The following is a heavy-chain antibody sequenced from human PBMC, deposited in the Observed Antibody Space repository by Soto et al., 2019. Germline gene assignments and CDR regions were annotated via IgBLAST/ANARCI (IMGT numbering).Heavy chain of an antibody. D-gene: IGHD4-17*01. CDR1: GGTFSSYA. CDR3: ARGIKAGLTLVTTFSDYYYYGMDV. Sequence: GASVKVSCKASGGTFSSYAISWVRQAPGQGLEWMGGIIPIFGTANYAQKFQGRVTITADGSTSTAYMELSSLRSEDTAVYYCARGIKAGLTLVTTFSDYYYYGMDVWGQGTTVTVSS. CDR2: IIPIFGTA. V-gene: IGHV1-69*13. J-gene: IGHJ6*02.